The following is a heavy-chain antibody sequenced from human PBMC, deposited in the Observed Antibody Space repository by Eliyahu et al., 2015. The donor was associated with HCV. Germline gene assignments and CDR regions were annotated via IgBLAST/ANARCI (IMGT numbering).Heavy chain of an antibody. CDR1: GYTFTGYY. J-gene: IGHJ6*02. D-gene: IGHD5-18*01. V-gene: IGHV1-2*02. Sequence: QVQLVQPGAEVKKPGASVKVPCKASGYTFTGYYMHWVRQAPGQGLEWMGWINPNSGGTNYAQKFQGRVTMTRDTSISTAYMELSRLRSDDTAVYYCANLYAYSYGTPDYGMDVWGQGTTVTVSS. CDR2: INPNSGGT. CDR3: ANLYAYSYGTPDYGMDV.